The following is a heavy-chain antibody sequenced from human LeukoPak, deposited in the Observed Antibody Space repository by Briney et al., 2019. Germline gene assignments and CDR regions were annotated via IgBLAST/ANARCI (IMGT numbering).Heavy chain of an antibody. J-gene: IGHJ4*02. CDR1: GFTFSSYS. CDR3: ARVFSGTYLNYHHFDY. V-gene: IGHV3-21*01. Sequence: GGSLRLSCAASGFTFSSYSMNWVRQAPGKGLEWVSSISSSSTYIYYADSVKGRFTVSRNNAKNSLYLQMDSLRAEDTAVYYCARVFSGTYLNYHHFDYWGQGTLVTVSS. D-gene: IGHD1-26*01. CDR2: ISSSSTYI.